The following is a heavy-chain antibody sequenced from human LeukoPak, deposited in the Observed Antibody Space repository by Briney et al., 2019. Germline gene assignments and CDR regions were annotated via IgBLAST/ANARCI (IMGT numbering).Heavy chain of an antibody. CDR3: AQSLGSSDWMGNWFDR. J-gene: IGHJ5*02. CDR2: IYYTGRT. CDR1: GGSISSSGHS. V-gene: IGHV4-39*01. D-gene: IGHD6-13*01. Sequence: PSETLSLTCTVSGGSISSSGHSWGWIRQPPGKGLEWTGTIYYTGRTYYNPSLKSRVTISVDTSKNQFSLRLSSVTAADTAVYHCAQSLGSSDWMGNWFDRWGQGMPVTVSS.